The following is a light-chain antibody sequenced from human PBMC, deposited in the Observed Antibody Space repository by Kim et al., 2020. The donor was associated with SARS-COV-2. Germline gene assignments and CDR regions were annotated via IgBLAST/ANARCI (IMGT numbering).Light chain of an antibody. CDR1: QSISIY. Sequence: SASVGDRVTITCRASQSISIYLNWYQQKPGKAPKLLISAASGLQSGVPSRFSGRGSGTDFTLTISSLQPEDFATYYCQQSYSIPYTFGQGTKLEI. V-gene: IGKV1-39*01. J-gene: IGKJ2*01. CDR2: AAS. CDR3: QQSYSIPYT.